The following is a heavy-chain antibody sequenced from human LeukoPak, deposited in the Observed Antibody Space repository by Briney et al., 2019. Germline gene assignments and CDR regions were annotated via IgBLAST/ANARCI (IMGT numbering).Heavy chain of an antibody. Sequence: GGSLRLSCAASGFTVSSNYMSWVRQAPGKGLEWVSVIYSGGSTYYADSVKGRFTISRDNSKNTLYLQMNSLRAEDTAVYYCARGDATKLYGMDVWGKGTTVTVSS. CDR3: ARGDATKLYGMDV. CDR1: GFTVSSNY. V-gene: IGHV3-53*01. D-gene: IGHD5-24*01. CDR2: IYSGGST. J-gene: IGHJ6*04.